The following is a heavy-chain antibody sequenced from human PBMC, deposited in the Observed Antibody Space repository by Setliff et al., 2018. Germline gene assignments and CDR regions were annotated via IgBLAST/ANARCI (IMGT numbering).Heavy chain of an antibody. V-gene: IGHV1-69*13. Sequence: ASVKVSCKASGGTFSSDVITWVRQAPGRGLEWMGRLIPILRKTNYAENFQGRVSITADGSTNTVHMEVTSLRTDDTAVYYCARELRSPFWHIDFWGQGTLVTVSS. D-gene: IGHD3-16*01. CDR3: ARELRSPFWHIDF. CDR2: LIPILRKT. CDR1: GGTFSSDV. J-gene: IGHJ4*02.